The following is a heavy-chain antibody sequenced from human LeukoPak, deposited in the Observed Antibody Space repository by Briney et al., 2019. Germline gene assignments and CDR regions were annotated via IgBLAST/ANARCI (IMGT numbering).Heavy chain of an antibody. J-gene: IGHJ4*02. CDR3: ARQSGSYTVVTLYYFDY. CDR2: INHSGST. V-gene: IGHV4-34*01. CDR1: GGSFSGYY. Sequence: SETLSLTCAVYGGSFSGYYWSWIRQPPGKGLEWIGEINHSGSTNYNPSLKSRVTISVDTSKNQFSLKLSSVTAADTAVYYCARQSGSYTVVTLYYFDYWGQGTLVTVSS. D-gene: IGHD4-23*01.